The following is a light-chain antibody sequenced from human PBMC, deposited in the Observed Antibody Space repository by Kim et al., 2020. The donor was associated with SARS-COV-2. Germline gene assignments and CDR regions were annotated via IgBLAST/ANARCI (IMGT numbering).Light chain of an antibody. J-gene: IGKJ1*01. CDR1: QSVSSSF. V-gene: IGKV3-20*01. Sequence: PWERATRSCRASQSVSSSFFAWYQQKPGQPPRLLIYGASSRATGIPDRFSGSGSGTDFTLTISRLEPEDFATYYCQQYGSSPRTFGQGAKVEIK. CDR2: GAS. CDR3: QQYGSSPRT.